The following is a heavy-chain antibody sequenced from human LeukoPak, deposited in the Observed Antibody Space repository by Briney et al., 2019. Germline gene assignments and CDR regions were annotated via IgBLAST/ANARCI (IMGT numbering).Heavy chain of an antibody. CDR3: ARTRSRSGTLYY. D-gene: IGHD3-10*01. J-gene: IGHJ4*02. CDR2: IYHSGST. Sequence: SSETLSLTCAVPGYSISSGYYWGWIRQPPGKGLEWIGSIYHSGSTYYNPSLKSRVTISVDTSKNQFSLKLSSVTAADTAVYYCARTRSRSGTLYYWGQGTLVTVSS. CDR1: GYSISSGYY. V-gene: IGHV4-38-2*01.